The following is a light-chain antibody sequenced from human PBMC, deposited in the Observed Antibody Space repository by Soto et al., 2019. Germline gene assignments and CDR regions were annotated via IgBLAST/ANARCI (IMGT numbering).Light chain of an antibody. CDR3: TSYTRDTALV. CDR1: SSNIGAGYV. J-gene: IGLJ1*01. V-gene: IGLV1-40*01. CDR2: GNS. Sequence: QSVLTQPPSVSGAPGQRVTISCTGSSSNIGAGYVVHWYQQLPGTAPKLRIYGNSNRPSGVPDQFSGSKSGSTASLTISGLQAEDEADYHCTSYTRDTALVFGTGTKVTVL.